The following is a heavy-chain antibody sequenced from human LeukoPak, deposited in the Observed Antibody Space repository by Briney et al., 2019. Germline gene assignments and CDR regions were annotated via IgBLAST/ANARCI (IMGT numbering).Heavy chain of an antibody. D-gene: IGHD3-22*01. J-gene: IGHJ4*02. CDR2: ISWNSGTI. V-gene: IGHV3-9*01. CDR3: AKDMGYDSSGNTDV. Sequence: GGSLRLSCAASGFTFDDYAMHWVRQAPGKGLEWVSGISWNSGTIGYADSVKGRFTISRDNAKNSLYLQMNSLRAEDTALYYCAKDMGYDSSGNTDVWGQGTLVTVSS. CDR1: GFTFDDYA.